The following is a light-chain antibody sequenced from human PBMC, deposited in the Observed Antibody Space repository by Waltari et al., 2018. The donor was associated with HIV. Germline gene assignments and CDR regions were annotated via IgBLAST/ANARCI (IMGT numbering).Light chain of an antibody. CDR2: SNS. CDR1: SSNIGRNN. J-gene: IGLJ3*02. V-gene: IGLV1-44*01. Sequence: QSVVTQPPSASGTPGQRVTISCSGSSSNIGRNNVNWYQQFPGTAPKVLIYSNSGRPAGVPGRFSGSKSGTSASLVISGLQSEDGADDYCASWDDMLRGWVFGGGTKLTVL. CDR3: ASWDDMLRGWV.